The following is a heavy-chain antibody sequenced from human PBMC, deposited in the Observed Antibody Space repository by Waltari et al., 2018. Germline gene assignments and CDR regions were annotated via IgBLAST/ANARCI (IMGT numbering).Heavy chain of an antibody. CDR1: GDSISSGSSY. CDR3: VRSGGFGDYWFDP. CDR2: IYATGST. D-gene: IGHD4-17*01. V-gene: IGHV4-61*02. J-gene: IGHJ5*02. Sequence: QVQLQESGPGLVKPSQTLSLTCTVSGDSISSGSSYWTWIRRPAGKGLEWVGRIYATGSTKYNPSLKSRVTISRDMSKNQFSLKLTSVTAADTAVYYCVRSGGFGDYWFDPWGQGSLVTVSS.